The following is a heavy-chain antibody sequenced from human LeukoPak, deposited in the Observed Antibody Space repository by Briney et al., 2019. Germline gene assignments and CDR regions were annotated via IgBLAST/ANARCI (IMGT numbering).Heavy chain of an antibody. V-gene: IGHV3-23*01. Sequence: GGSLRLSCAASGFTFSSYAMSWVRQAPGKGLEWVSAISGSGGSTYYADSVKGRFTISRDNPKNTLYLQMNSLRAEDTAVYYCAKERIAAAGTGYYYGMDVWGQGTTVTVSS. CDR3: AKERIAAAGTGYYYGMDV. J-gene: IGHJ6*02. CDR1: GFTFSSYA. D-gene: IGHD6-13*01. CDR2: ISGSGGST.